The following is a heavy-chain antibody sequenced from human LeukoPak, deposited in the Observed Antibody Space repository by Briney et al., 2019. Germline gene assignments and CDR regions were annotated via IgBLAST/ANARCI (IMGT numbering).Heavy chain of an antibody. D-gene: IGHD2-21*01. CDR3: ARDRGYCGGYCYPGGVDY. J-gene: IGHJ4*02. Sequence: ERSLRLSCAASGFTFSSYAMHWVRQAPGKGLEWVAVIPYDGSNKYYAESVRGRFTISRDNSKNTLYLQINSLRAEDTAVYHCARDRGYCGGYCYPGGVDYWGQGTLVTVSS. CDR2: IPYDGSNK. CDR1: GFTFSSYA. V-gene: IGHV3-30-3*01.